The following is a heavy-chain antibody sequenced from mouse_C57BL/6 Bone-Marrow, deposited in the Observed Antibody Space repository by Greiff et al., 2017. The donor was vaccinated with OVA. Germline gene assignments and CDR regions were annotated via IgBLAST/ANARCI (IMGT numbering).Heavy chain of an antibody. CDR3: ARFRDGY. J-gene: IGHJ2*01. D-gene: IGHD2-3*01. V-gene: IGHV1-26*01. CDR1: GYTFTDYY. Sequence: EVQLQQSGPELVKPGASVKISCKASGYTFTDYYMNWVKQSHGKSLEWIGDINPNNGGTSYNQKFKGKATLTVDKSSSTAYMELRSLTSEDSAVYYCARFRDGYWGQGTTLTVSS. CDR2: INPNNGGT.